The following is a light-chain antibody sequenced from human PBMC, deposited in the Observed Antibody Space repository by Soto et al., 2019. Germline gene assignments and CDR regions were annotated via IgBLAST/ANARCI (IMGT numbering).Light chain of an antibody. J-gene: IGLJ2*01. Sequence: QSVLTQPPSASGSPGQSVTISCTGTSSDVGGHNFVSWYQQHPGKAPKFLIYEVTKRPSGVPDRFSGSKSGITASLTVSGLQADVEAYYYCSAYAGNNNPVIFGGGTKLTVL. CDR1: SSDVGGHNF. CDR3: SAYAGNNNPVI. V-gene: IGLV2-8*01. CDR2: EVT.